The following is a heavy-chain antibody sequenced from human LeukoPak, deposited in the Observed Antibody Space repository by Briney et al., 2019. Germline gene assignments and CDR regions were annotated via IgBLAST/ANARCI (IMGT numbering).Heavy chain of an antibody. D-gene: IGHD5-24*01. Sequence: SETLSLTCAVYGGSFSGYYWSWIRQPPGKGLEWIGEVNHSGSTNYNPSLKSRVTISVDTSKNQFSLKLSSVTAADTAVYYCARFGVGQWLPTEKYYFDYWGQGTLVTVSS. CDR3: ARFGVGQWLPTEKYYFDY. J-gene: IGHJ4*02. CDR2: VNHSGST. V-gene: IGHV4-34*01. CDR1: GGSFSGYY.